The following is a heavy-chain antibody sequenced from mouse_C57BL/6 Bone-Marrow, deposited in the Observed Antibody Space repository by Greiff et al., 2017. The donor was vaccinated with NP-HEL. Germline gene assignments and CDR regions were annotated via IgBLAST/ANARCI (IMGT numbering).Heavy chain of an antibody. D-gene: IGHD3-2*02. CDR2: ISSGSSTI. J-gene: IGHJ4*01. V-gene: IGHV5-17*01. CDR1: GFTFSDYG. Sequence: EVKLMESGGGLVKPGGSLKLSCAASGFTFSDYGMHWVRQAPEKGLEWVAYISSGSSTIYYADTVKGRFTISRDNAKNTLFLQMTSLRSEDTAMYYCAGGYDYYAMDYWGQGTSVTVSS. CDR3: AGGYDYYAMDY.